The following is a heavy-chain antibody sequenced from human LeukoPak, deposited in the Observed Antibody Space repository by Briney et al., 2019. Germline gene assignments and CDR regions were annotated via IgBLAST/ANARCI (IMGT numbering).Heavy chain of an antibody. V-gene: IGHV1-2*02. CDR1: GYTFTGYY. Sequence: GASVKVSCKASGYTFTGYYMHWVRQAPGQGLEWMGWTNPNSGGTNYAQKFQGRVTMTRDTSISTAYMELSTLRSDDTAVYYCARDRNGDGFAYFDYWGQGTLVTVSS. D-gene: IGHD5-24*01. CDR2: TNPNSGGT. J-gene: IGHJ4*02. CDR3: ARDRNGDGFAYFDY.